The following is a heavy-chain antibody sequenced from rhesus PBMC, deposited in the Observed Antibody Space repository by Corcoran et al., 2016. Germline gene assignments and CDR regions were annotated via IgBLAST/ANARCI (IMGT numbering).Heavy chain of an antibody. J-gene: IGHJ4*01. CDR1: GGSISSGYYY. CDR2: LTYSGST. V-gene: IGHV4-122*02. Sequence: QVQLQESGPGLVKPSETLSLTCAVSGGSISSGYYYWSWIRQPPGKGLEWIGYLTYSGSTSYNPSLKSRVTISRDKSKNQFSLKLSSVTAADTAVYYCARDQRGAPFDYWGQGVLVTVSS. D-gene: IGHD3-34*01. CDR3: ARDQRGAPFDY.